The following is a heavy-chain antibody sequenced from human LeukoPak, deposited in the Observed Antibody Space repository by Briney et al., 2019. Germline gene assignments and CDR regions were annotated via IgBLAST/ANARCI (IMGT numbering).Heavy chain of an antibody. D-gene: IGHD6-19*01. CDR1: GFMFSNYW. V-gene: IGHV3-7*01. J-gene: IGHJ4*02. CDR3: ARDKVGGSMAGSNLDY. CDR2: IKQDGSES. Sequence: GGSLRLSCAASGFMFSNYWMSWVRQAPGKGLEWVANIKQDGSESRYVDSVKGRFTISRDNAKNSPYLQMNSLRGEDTAVYYCARDKVGGSMAGSNLDYWGQGNLVTVSS.